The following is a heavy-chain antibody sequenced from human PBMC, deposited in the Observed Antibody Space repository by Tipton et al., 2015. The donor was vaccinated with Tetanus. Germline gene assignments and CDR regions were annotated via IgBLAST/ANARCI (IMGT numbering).Heavy chain of an antibody. CDR2: ISYNGAT. J-gene: IGHJ1*01. V-gene: IGHV4-61*08. CDR3: ARGIRPGAGY. CDR1: GGSISTGGYS. D-gene: IGHD7-27*01. Sequence: TLSLTCTVSGGSISTGGYSWNWIRQHPGKGLEWIGYISYNGATNYNPSLKSRVTISVGTSKNQFSLQLTSVTAADTAVYYCARGIRPGAGYWGQGTLVPVSS.